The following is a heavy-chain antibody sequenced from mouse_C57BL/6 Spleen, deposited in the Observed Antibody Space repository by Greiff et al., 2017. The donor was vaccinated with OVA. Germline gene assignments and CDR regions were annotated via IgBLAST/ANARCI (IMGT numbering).Heavy chain of an antibody. CDR3: ARFYDGYPWFAY. CDR1: GYTFTSYW. Sequence: QVQLKQPGAELVKPGASVKLSCKASGYTFTSYWMQWVKQRPGQGLEWIGEIDPSDSYTNYNQKFKGKATLTVDTSSSTAYMQLSSLTSEDSAVYYCARFYDGYPWFAYWGQGTLVTVSA. V-gene: IGHV1-50*01. J-gene: IGHJ3*01. CDR2: IDPSDSYT. D-gene: IGHD2-3*01.